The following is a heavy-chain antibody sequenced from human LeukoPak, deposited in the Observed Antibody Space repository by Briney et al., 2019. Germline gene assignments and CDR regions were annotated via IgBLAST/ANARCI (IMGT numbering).Heavy chain of an antibody. CDR2: IYYSGST. D-gene: IGHD6-19*01. CDR1: GGSISSGDYY. CDR3: ACGRASGWYVYYFDY. Sequence: SETLSLTCTVSGGSISSGDYYWSWIRQPPGKGLEWIGYIYYSGSTYYNPSLKSRVTISVDTSKNQFSLKLSSVTAADTAVYYCACGRASGWYVYYFDYWGQGTLVTVSS. J-gene: IGHJ4*02. V-gene: IGHV4-30-4*02.